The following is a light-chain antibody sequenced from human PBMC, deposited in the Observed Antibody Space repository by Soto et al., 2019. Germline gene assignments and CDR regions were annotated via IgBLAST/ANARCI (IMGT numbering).Light chain of an antibody. J-gene: IGKJ1*01. Sequence: EIVLTQSPGTLSLSPGERATHSCRASQSVSSSYLAWYQQRPGQALRLLIYAASSRATGIPDRFSGSGSGTDFTLTISRLEPEDFAVYYCQEYGSSRTFGQGTKVDIK. CDR3: QEYGSSRT. CDR2: AAS. V-gene: IGKV3-20*01. CDR1: QSVSSSY.